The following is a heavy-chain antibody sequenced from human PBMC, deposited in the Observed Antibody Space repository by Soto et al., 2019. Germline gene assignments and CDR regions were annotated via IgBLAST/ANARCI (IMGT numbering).Heavy chain of an antibody. Sequence: SVKVSCKASGGTFSSYAISWVRQAPGQGLEWMGGIIPIFGTANYAQKFQGRVTITADKSTSTAYMELSSLRSEDTAVYYCARRHGSYSNYDVRYYYGMDVWGQGSTLTLSS. D-gene: IGHD4-4*01. CDR3: ARRHGSYSNYDVRYYYGMDV. V-gene: IGHV1-69*06. CDR2: IIPIFGTA. CDR1: GGTFSSYA. J-gene: IGHJ6*02.